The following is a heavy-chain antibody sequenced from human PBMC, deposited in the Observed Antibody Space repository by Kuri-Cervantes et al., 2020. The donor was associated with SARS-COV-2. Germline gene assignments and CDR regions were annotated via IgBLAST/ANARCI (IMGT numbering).Heavy chain of an antibody. CDR3: ARDRPLDYDSSGYYRFDY. CDR1: GYTFTSYD. D-gene: IGHD3-22*01. V-gene: IGHV1-18*01. CDR2: MNPNSGNT. Sequence: ASVKVSCKASGYTFTSYDINWVRQATGQGLEWMGWMNPNSGNTNYAQKLQGRVTMTTDTSTSTAYMELRSLRSDDTAVYYCARDRPLDYDSSGYYRFDYWGQGTLVTVSS. J-gene: IGHJ4*02.